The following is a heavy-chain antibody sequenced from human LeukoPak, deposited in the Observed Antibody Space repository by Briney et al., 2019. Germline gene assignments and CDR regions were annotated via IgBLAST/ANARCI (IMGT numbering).Heavy chain of an antibody. CDR1: GFTVSSNY. D-gene: IGHD3-16*02. V-gene: IGHV3-66*01. CDR2: IYSGGST. CDR3: ASCLTYYDYVWGSYPPDN. J-gene: IGHJ4*02. Sequence: GGSLRLSCAASGFTVSSNYMSWVRQAPGKGLEWVSVIYSGGSTYYADSVKGRFTISRDNSKNTLYLQMNSLRAEDTAVYYCASCLTYYDYVWGSYPPDNWGQGTLVTVSS.